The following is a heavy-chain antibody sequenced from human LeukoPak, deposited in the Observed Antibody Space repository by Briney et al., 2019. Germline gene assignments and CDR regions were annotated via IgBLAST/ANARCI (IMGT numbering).Heavy chain of an antibody. CDR3: ARWFGYTKPHMDV. V-gene: IGHV5-51*01. Sequence: GESLKISCKGSGYSFTSYWIGWVRQMPGKGLEWMGIVYPGDSDTRYSPSFQGQVTISADKSISTAYLQWSSLKASDTAMYYCARWFGYTKPHMDVWGKGTTVTVSS. CDR1: GYSFTSYW. J-gene: IGHJ6*04. CDR2: VYPGDSDT. D-gene: IGHD2-2*02.